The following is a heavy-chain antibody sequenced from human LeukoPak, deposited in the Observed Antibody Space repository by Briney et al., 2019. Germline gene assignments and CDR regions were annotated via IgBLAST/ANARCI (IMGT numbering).Heavy chain of an antibody. CDR1: GFTFSSYS. CDR3: AKAYYGSGSYNL. V-gene: IGHV3-21*04. D-gene: IGHD3-10*01. Sequence: GGSLRLSCAASGFTFSSYSMNWVRQAPGKGLEWVSSISSSSSYIYYADSVKGRFTISRDNSKNTLYLQMNSLRAEDTAVYYCAKAYYGSGSYNLWGQGTLVTVSS. J-gene: IGHJ5*02. CDR2: ISSSSSYI.